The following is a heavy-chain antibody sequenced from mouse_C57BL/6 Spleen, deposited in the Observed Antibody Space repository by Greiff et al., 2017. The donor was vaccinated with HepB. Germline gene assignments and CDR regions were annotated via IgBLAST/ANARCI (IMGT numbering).Heavy chain of an antibody. V-gene: IGHV1-61*01. CDR1: GYTFTSYW. CDR2: IYPSDSET. CDR3: ARGIYYYGSPWYFDV. Sequence: VQLQQPGAELVRPGSSVKLSCKASGYTFTSYWMDWVKQRPGQGLEWIGNIYPSDSETHYNQKFKDKATLTVDKSSSTAYMQLSSLTSEDSAVYYCARGIYYYGSPWYFDVWGTGTTVTVSS. D-gene: IGHD1-1*01. J-gene: IGHJ1*03.